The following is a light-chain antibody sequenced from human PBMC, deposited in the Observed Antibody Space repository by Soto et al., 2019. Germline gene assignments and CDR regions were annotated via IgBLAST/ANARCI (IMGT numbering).Light chain of an antibody. J-gene: IGKJ2*01. CDR2: WAS. CDR3: QQYYATPYT. Sequence: IVMTQSPDSLAVSLGERATIDCKSSRSVLSSSNNKNFLAWYHQKPGQPPKLLIYWASARESGVPDRFSGSGSGTDFTLTISSLQAEDVAVYYCQQYYATPYTIGQGTKLEI. V-gene: IGKV4-1*01. CDR1: RSVLSSSNNKNF.